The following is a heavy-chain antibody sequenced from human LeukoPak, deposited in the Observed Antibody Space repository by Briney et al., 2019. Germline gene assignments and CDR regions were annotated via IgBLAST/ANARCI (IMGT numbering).Heavy chain of an antibody. D-gene: IGHD5-12*01. V-gene: IGHV4-4*07. J-gene: IGHJ4*02. CDR3: ARGGYSSDY. CDR2: IYTSGST. CDR1: GGSISNYY. Sequence: SETLSLTCTVSGGSISNYYWNWIRQPAGKGLEWIGRIYTSGSTNYNPSLMSRVTMSVDTSKNQFSLKLRSMTAADTAVYYCARGGYSSDYWGQGTLVTVSS.